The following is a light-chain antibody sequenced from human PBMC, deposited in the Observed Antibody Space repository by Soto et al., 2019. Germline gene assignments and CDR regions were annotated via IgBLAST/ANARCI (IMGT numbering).Light chain of an antibody. CDR2: LGS. J-gene: IGKJ1*01. V-gene: IGKV2-28*01. CDR1: QNLLHSNGYNY. CDR3: MQPLENFRT. Sequence: EIVLTQSPLSLPVTPGEPASISCRSSQNLLHSNGYNYLNWYLXKQGQSPQLXIYLGSNRASGVPDRFSGSGSDTYGTMEISRVEADDVGVYYCMQPLENFRTFGQGTKVDIK.